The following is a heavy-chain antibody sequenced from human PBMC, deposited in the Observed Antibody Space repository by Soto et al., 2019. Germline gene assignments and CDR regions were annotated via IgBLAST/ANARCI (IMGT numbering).Heavy chain of an antibody. V-gene: IGHV4-30-4*01. CDR3: AMAYGDYDHYDS. CDR2: IYYSGST. D-gene: IGHD4-17*01. CDR1: GGSFSVSDCY. Sequence: QVQLQESGPGLVKPSQTLSLTCTVSGGSFSVSDCYWTWIRQPPGKGLEWIGYIYYSGSTYYNPSLSGRVTISVDRSTSQFSLELSSVTAADTAVYYCAMAYGDYDHYDSWCQGTLVTGPS. J-gene: IGHJ4*02.